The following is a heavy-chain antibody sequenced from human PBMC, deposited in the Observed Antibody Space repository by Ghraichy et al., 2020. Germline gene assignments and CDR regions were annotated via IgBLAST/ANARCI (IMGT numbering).Heavy chain of an antibody. CDR1: GYTFSIYG. Sequence: ASVKVSCKTSGYTFSIYGISWVRQAPGQGLEWMGWVSPSNGYTDYAQKLQGRVTMTIDTSTNTAYMELTNLRSDDTAVYYCATGDTSPAADYYGMDVWGQGTTVTVSS. CDR3: ATGDTSPAADYYGMDV. D-gene: IGHD5-18*01. CDR2: VSPSNGYT. V-gene: IGHV1-18*01. J-gene: IGHJ6*02.